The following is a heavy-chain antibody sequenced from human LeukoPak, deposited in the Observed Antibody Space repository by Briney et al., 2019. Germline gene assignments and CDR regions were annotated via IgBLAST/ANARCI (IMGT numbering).Heavy chain of an antibody. D-gene: IGHD3-10*01. CDR3: AKDLYYYGSGSYPDY. V-gene: IGHV3-21*04. J-gene: IGHJ4*02. CDR2: ISSSSSYI. CDR1: GFTFSSYS. Sequence: GGSLRLSCAASGFTFSSYSMNWVRQAPGKGLEWVSSISSSSSYIYYADSVKGRFTISRDNAKNSLYLQMNSLRAEDTAVYYCAKDLYYYGSGSYPDYWGQGTLVTVSS.